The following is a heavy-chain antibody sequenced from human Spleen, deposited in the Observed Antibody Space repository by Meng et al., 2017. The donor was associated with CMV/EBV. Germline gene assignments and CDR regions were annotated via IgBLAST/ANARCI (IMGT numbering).Heavy chain of an antibody. Sequence: HVQLVQSGAELKKPGSSVKVSCKVSGGTFTSYTISWVRQAPGQGLEWMGRINPKSDDTNYAQKFLGRVTMTGDTSINTAYMELSRLTFDDTAVYYCAREGYYGSEADYWGQGTLVTVSS. CDR2: INPKSDDT. J-gene: IGHJ4*02. CDR3: AREGYYGSEADY. V-gene: IGHV1-2*06. CDR1: GGTFTSYT. D-gene: IGHD3-10*01.